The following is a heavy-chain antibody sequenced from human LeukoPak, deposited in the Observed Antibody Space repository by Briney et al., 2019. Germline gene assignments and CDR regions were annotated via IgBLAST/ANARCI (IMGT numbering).Heavy chain of an antibody. CDR2: ISGSGSTI. CDR3: ARVRSGYSHENYFDY. D-gene: IGHD5-18*01. CDR1: GFAFSNYE. J-gene: IGHJ4*02. V-gene: IGHV3-48*03. Sequence: GGSLRLSCAASGFAFSNYEMNWVRQAPGKGLEWVSYISGSGSTICYADSVKGRFTISRDNAKDSLYLQMNSLRAEDTAVYYCARVRSGYSHENYFDYWGQGTLVTVSS.